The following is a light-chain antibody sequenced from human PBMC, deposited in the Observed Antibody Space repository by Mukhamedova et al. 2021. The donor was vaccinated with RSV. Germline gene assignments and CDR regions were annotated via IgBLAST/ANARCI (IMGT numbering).Light chain of an antibody. V-gene: IGKV3-15*01. CDR1: QSINSN. CDR2: GAS. J-gene: IGKJ2*01. CDR3: QQYNNWPPAYT. Sequence: LSCRASQSINSNLAWYQQKPGQAPRVLIYGASTRATGIPARFSGSGSGTEFTLTISSMQSEDFAVYYCQQYNNWPPAYTFGQGT.